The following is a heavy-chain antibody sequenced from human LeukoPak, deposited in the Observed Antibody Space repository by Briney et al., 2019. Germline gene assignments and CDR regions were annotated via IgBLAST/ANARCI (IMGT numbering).Heavy chain of an antibody. CDR2: ISYDGSNK. D-gene: IGHD6-13*01. V-gene: IGHV3-30-3*01. CDR1: GFTFSSYA. Sequence: GGSLRLSCAASGFTFSSYAMHWVRQAPGKGLEWVAVISYDGSNKYYADSVKGRFTISRDNSKNTLYLRMNSLRAEDTAVYYCARVSAAGGFDYWGQGTLVTVSS. CDR3: ARVSAAGGFDY. J-gene: IGHJ4*02.